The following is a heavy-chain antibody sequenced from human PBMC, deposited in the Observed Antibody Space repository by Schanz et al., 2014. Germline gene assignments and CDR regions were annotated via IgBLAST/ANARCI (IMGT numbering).Heavy chain of an antibody. D-gene: IGHD6-6*01. J-gene: IGHJ6*02. Sequence: VQLLESGGGLVQPGGSLRLSCAASGFTFSSYAMSWVRQAPGKGLEWVSHISGSGGGTYYADSVKGRFTISRDNAKNTLYLQMNSLRVEDTAEYYCAKNWKGHHITGRPGWSDGMDVWGQGTTVTVSS. CDR3: AKNWKGHHITGRPGWSDGMDV. CDR1: GFTFSSYA. CDR2: ISGSGGGT. V-gene: IGHV3-23*01.